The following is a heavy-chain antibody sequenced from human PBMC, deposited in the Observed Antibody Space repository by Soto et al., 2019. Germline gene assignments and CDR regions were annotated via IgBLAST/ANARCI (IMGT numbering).Heavy chain of an antibody. V-gene: IGHV3-48*03. J-gene: IGHJ3*02. CDR2: ISSSGSTI. CDR1: GFTFSSYE. CDR3: AIQIVVVGRDAFDI. D-gene: IGHD3-22*01. Sequence: EVQLVESGGGLVQPGGSLRLSCAASGFTFSSYEMNWVRQAPGKGLEWVLYISSSGSTIYYADSVKGRFTITRDNAKNSLYLQMNSLGAEDTAVYYCAIQIVVVGRDAFDIWGQGTMVTVSS.